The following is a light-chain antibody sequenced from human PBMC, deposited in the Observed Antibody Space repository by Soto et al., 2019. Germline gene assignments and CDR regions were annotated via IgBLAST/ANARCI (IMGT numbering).Light chain of an antibody. CDR1: QSISTY. CDR2: AAS. J-gene: IGKJ2*01. V-gene: IGKV1-39*01. CDR3: QQIYSTPQT. Sequence: DIQMTQSPSSLSASVGDRVIITCRASQSISTYLNWYQHKPGKAPNLLIYAASSLQSGVPSRFSGSVSGTDFTLTISSLQPEDVATYYCQQIYSTPQTFGQGTKMEIK.